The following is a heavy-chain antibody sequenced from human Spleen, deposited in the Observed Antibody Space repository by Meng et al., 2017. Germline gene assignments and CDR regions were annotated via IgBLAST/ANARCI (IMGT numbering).Heavy chain of an antibody. CDR1: GGSVSSNDSF. CDR2: LYYSGST. D-gene: IGHD6-19*01. Sequence: QLQLQDSGPGLVRPSEPLSLTCTVSGGSVSSNDSFWSWIRQPPGKGLEWTGYLYYSGSTNSHPSLKSRVTLSVDTSKNQFSLKLSSVTAADTAVYYCARGRWKVAGSDYWGQGTLVTVSS. J-gene: IGHJ4*02. V-gene: IGHV4-61*08. CDR3: ARGRWKVAGSDY.